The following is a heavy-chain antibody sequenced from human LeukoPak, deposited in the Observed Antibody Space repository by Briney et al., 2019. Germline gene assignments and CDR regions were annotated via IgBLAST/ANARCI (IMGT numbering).Heavy chain of an antibody. J-gene: IGHJ4*02. Sequence: SETLSLTCTVSGGSISSYYWSWIRQPPGKGLEWIGYIYYSGSTNYNPSLKSRVTISVDTSKNQFSLKLSSVTAADTAVYYCARARSGGSRLQFDYWGQGTLVTVSS. D-gene: IGHD2-15*01. V-gene: IGHV4-59*01. CDR2: IYYSGST. CDR1: GGSISSYY. CDR3: ARARSGGSRLQFDY.